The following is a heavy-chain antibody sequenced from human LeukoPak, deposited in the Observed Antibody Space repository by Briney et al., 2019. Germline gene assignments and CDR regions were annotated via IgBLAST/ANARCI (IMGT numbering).Heavy chain of an antibody. Sequence: GGSLRLSGAASGLTVSRTYMSWVRQAPGKGLEWVSFIYSGGNTYYADSVKGRFTISRDNSKNSVYLQRNSLRDEDTAVYYCARDPYCSATSCYRGYFDYWGQGTLVTVSS. CDR3: ARDPYCSATSCYRGYFDY. V-gene: IGHV3-66*01. CDR2: IYSGGNT. CDR1: GLTVSRTY. J-gene: IGHJ4*02. D-gene: IGHD2-2*01.